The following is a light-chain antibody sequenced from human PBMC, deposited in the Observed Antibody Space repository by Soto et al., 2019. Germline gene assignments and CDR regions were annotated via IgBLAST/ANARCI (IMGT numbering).Light chain of an antibody. CDR1: QSVLYSSNNKNY. V-gene: IGKV4-1*01. Sequence: DIQMTQSPDSLAVSLGERATINCNSSQSVLYSSNNKNYLAWYQQKPGQPPKLLIYWASTRESGVPDRFSGSGSGTDFTLTISSLQAEDVAVYYCQQYYSTPRTFGQGTKVDI. J-gene: IGKJ1*01. CDR2: WAS. CDR3: QQYYSTPRT.